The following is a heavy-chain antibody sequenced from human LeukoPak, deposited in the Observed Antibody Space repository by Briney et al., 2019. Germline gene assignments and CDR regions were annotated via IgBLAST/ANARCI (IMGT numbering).Heavy chain of an antibody. D-gene: IGHD2-2*01. V-gene: IGHV1-24*01. CDR2: FDPEDGET. J-gene: IGHJ4*02. Sequence: GASVKVSCKVSGYTLTELSMHWVRQAPGKGLEWMGGFDPEDGETIYAQKFQGRVTMTEDTSTDTAYMELSSLRSEDTAVYYCATAFPYCSSTSCHDYWGQGTLVTVSS. CDR1: GYTLTELS. CDR3: ATAFPYCSSTSCHDY.